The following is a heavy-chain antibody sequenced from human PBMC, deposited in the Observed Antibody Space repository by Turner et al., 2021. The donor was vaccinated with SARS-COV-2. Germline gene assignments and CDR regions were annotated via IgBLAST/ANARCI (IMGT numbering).Heavy chain of an antibody. V-gene: IGHV3-53*02. D-gene: IGHD3-16*01. CDR2: IYSGGST. J-gene: IGHJ4*02. Sequence: EVQLVETGGGVFQPGGSLRLSCAASGSIVSSNYMSWVRQAAGKGLEWVSVIYSGGSTYYAYSVKGRFTISRDNSKNSLYLQMNSLRAEDTAVYYCARDWGEYYFDYWGQGTLVTVSS. CDR3: ARDWGEYYFDY. CDR1: GSIVSSNY.